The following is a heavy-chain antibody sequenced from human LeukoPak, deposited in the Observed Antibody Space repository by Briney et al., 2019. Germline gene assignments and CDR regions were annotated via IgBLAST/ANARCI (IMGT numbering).Heavy chain of an antibody. CDR3: ARPGGYGVQPLDY. V-gene: IGHV3-21*06. CDR1: GFTFSSYS. CDR2: ISSSSSYI. Sequence: PGGSLRLSCAASGFTFSSYSMNWVRQAPGKGLEWVSSISSSSSYIYYADSVKGRFTVSRDNAKTSLYLQMNSLRVEDTAVYYCARPGGYGVQPLDYWGQGTLVTVAS. J-gene: IGHJ4*02. D-gene: IGHD5-12*01.